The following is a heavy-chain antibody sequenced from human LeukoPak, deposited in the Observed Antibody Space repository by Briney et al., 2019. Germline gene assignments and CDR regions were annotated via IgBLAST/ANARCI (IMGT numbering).Heavy chain of an antibody. D-gene: IGHD6-19*01. J-gene: IGHJ5*02. CDR1: GVSISSSDYY. V-gene: IGHV4-39*01. CDR2: ISYSGSI. CDR3: ARTLGRGWRDINWFDP. Sequence: SETLSLTCTVSGVSISSSDYYWGWIRQPPGKGLEWVVTISYSGSIYYNPSLKSRVTISVDTAKNQFSVKLSSVTAADTAVYYCARTLGRGWRDINWFDPWGQGILVTVSS.